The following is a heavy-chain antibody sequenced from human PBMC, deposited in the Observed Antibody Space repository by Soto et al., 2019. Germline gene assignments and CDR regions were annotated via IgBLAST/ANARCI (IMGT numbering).Heavy chain of an antibody. J-gene: IGHJ3*01. CDR3: ARDILEI. V-gene: IGHV3-74*01. CDR1: GFIFKKNW. Sequence: EVQLVESGGGLVQPGGSLRLSCAASGFIFKKNWMHRVRQAPGKGLVWVSRINEDGSGTSYADSVKGRFTLSRDNAKNTVSLQMNSLRVDDTPVYYCARDILEIRGPGAMVTVSS. CDR2: INEDGSGT.